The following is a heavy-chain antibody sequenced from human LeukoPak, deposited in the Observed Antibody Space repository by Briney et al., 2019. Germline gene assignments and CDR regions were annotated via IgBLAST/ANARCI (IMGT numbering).Heavy chain of an antibody. V-gene: IGHV1-18*01. CDR2: ISTFNDDT. J-gene: IGHJ6*02. Sequence: ASVKVSCKASGYTFTSYSITWVRQDPGQGLEWMGWISTFNDDTKYPQKFQGRLTMTTDTSTSTAYMELRSLRSGDTAVYYCARFLFGVTNYGMDVWGQGTTVTVSS. CDR1: GYTFTSYS. CDR3: ARFLFGVTNYGMDV. D-gene: IGHD3-10*01.